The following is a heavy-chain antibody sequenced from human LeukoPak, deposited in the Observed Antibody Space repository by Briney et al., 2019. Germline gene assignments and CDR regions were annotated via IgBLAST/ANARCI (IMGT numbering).Heavy chain of an antibody. CDR1: GFTFSSYW. V-gene: IGHV3-7*03. D-gene: IGHD4-17*01. Sequence: GSLRLSCAASGFTFSSYWMSWVRQAPGKGLEWVANIKQDGSDKYYVDSVKGRFTISRDNAKSSLYLQMNSLRTEDTAVYSCARGTPNDYGDYSDFWGQGTLVTVSS. CDR2: IKQDGSDK. CDR3: ARGTPNDYGDYSDF. J-gene: IGHJ4*02.